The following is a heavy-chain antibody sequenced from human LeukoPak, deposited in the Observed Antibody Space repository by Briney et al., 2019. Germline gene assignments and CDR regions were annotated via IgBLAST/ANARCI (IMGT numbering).Heavy chain of an antibody. D-gene: IGHD7-27*01. CDR1: GGSISGYY. V-gene: IGHV4-59*01. Sequence: PSETLSLTCTVSGGSISGYYWSWIRQPPGKGLEWIGYIYYSGGTNYNPSLKSRVTISVDTSKNQFSLKLSSVTAADTAVYYCARGPPPLGYYFDYWGQGTLVTVSS. CDR3: ARGPPPLGYYFDY. J-gene: IGHJ4*02. CDR2: IYYSGGT.